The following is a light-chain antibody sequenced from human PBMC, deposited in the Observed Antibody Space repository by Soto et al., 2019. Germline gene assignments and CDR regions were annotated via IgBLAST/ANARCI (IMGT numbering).Light chain of an antibody. CDR2: DVN. CDR3: SSYTSTWV. CDR1: SSDIGGYKY. V-gene: IGLV2-14*01. Sequence: QSALTQPASVSGSPGQSITISYTGASSDIGGYKYVSWYQQYPGEAPKLILYDVNSRPSGVSNRFSGSKSGNTASLTISGLQAVDEADYYCSSYTSTWVFGTGTKLTVL. J-gene: IGLJ1*01.